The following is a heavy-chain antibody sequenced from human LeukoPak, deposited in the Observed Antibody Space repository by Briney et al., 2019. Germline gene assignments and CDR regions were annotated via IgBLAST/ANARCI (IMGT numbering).Heavy chain of an antibody. CDR3: AIQDPYYYDSSGSLSGYFDY. Sequence: ASVKVSCKASGYTFTNYYISWVRQAPGQGLEWMGWISAYNGNTNYAQKLQGRVTMTTDTSTSTAYMELRSLRSDDTAVYYCAIQDPYYYDSSGSLSGYFDYWGQGTLVTVSS. CDR2: ISAYNGNT. D-gene: IGHD3-22*01. CDR1: GYTFTNYY. J-gene: IGHJ4*02. V-gene: IGHV1-18*01.